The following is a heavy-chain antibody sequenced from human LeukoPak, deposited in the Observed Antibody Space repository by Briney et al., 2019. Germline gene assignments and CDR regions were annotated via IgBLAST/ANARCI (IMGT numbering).Heavy chain of an antibody. J-gene: IGHJ5*02. D-gene: IGHD3-16*02. V-gene: IGHV1-8*01. CDR1: GYTFTSYD. CDR3: ARGRGSYRYKWENNWFDP. Sequence: ASVKVSCKASGYTFTSYDINWVRQATGQGLEWMGWMNPNSGNTGYAQKFQGRVTMTRNTSISTAYMELSSLRSEDTAVYYCARGRGSYRYKWENNWFDPWGQGTLVTVSS. CDR2: MNPNSGNT.